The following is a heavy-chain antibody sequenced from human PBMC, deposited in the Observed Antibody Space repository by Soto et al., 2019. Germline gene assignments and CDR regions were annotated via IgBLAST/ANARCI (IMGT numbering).Heavy chain of an antibody. Sequence: EVQLLESGGGLVQPEGSLRLSCAASGFTFTSYAMGWVRQAPGKGLEWVSVISSGGSTYYADSVRGRFTISRDNSKDTLSLQMNSLRAEDTAVYYCAKRRGAGGHFDYWGQGAQVTVSS. CDR2: ISSGGST. J-gene: IGHJ4*02. V-gene: IGHV3-23*01. D-gene: IGHD2-15*01. CDR3: AKRRGAGGHFDY. CDR1: GFTFTSYA.